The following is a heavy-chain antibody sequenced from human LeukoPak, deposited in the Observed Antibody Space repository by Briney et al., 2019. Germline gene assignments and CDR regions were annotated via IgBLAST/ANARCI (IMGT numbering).Heavy chain of an antibody. D-gene: IGHD1-1*01. CDR3: ATEWKVFDY. J-gene: IGHJ4*02. Sequence: GASVKLSCKASGYNFTYYYIHWVRRAPGQGLKWMGWINPNSGGTNYAQKFQGRVTMTRDTSISTGNMELTRLTSDDTAIYYCATEWKVFDYWGQGTPVTVSS. V-gene: IGHV1-2*02. CDR1: GYNFTYYY. CDR2: INPNSGGT.